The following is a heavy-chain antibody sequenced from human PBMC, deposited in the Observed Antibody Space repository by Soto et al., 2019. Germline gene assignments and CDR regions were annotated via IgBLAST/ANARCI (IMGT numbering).Heavy chain of an antibody. CDR3: ARDSSPDCSSTSCDGAY. V-gene: IGHV4-4*02. CDR1: GGSISSNNW. J-gene: IGHJ4*02. Sequence: QVQLQESGPGLVKPSGTLSLTCAVSGGSISSNNWWSWVRQPPGKGLEWIGEIYHSGSTNYNPSLNSRVTISVDKSKNQFSLNVSSVTAADTAVYYCARDSSPDCSSTSCDGAYWGQGTLVTVSS. CDR2: IYHSGST. D-gene: IGHD2-2*01.